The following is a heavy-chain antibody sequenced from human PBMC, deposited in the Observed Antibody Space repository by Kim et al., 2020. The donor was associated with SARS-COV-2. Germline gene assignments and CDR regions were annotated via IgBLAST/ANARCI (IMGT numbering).Heavy chain of an antibody. Sequence: SETLSLTCTVSDDSISSSLYLWGWIRQPPGKGLEWIGNTYYSGISFYNPSLKSRVTMSIDTSKNRFSLTLNSVTAADTAVYYCARVSRATTWGYDFWGQGTLVTVSS. D-gene: IGHD7-27*01. CDR2: TYYSGIS. CDR1: DDSISSSLYL. V-gene: IGHV4-39*02. CDR3: ARVSRATTWGYDF. J-gene: IGHJ4*02.